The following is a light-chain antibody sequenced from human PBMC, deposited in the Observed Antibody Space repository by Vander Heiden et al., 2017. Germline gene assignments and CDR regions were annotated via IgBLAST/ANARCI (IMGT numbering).Light chain of an antibody. CDR1: RAVAGGFRH. V-gene: IGLV2-14*01. CDR3: SSYTSSILWV. J-gene: IGLJ3*02. CDR2: DVS. Sequence: QSVLTQSVPVSGSPGQSLTISCTGTRAVAGGFRHVSWYQQHPGKAPKLMIYDVSKRPSGVSNRFSGSKSGNTASLTISGLQAEDEDDYYCSSYTSSILWVFGGGTKLTVL.